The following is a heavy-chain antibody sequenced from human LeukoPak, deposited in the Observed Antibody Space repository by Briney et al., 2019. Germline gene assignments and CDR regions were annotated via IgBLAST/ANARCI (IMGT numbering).Heavy chain of an antibody. J-gene: IGHJ4*02. Sequence: TSQTLSLTCTVSGGSISSGSYYWSWIRQPAGKGLEWIGRIYTSGSTNYNPSLKSRVTISVDTSKNQFSLKLSSVTAADTAVYYCARAVWPRGLFDYWGQGTLVTVSS. D-gene: IGHD2-8*01. V-gene: IGHV4-61*02. CDR2: IYTSGST. CDR1: GGSISSGSYY. CDR3: ARAVWPRGLFDY.